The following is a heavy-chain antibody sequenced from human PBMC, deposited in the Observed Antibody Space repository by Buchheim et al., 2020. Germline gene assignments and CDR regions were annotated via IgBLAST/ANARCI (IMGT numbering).Heavy chain of an antibody. J-gene: IGHJ4*02. Sequence: EVHLMESGGGLAQPGGSLRLSCAASGFTFSTYAMNWVRQAPGKGLEWVSSINNSGKTTYYAESVKGRFTISRDNAKNTLYLQMNSLRAGDTSVYYCTKDDYGSYDYWGQGAL. D-gene: IGHD1-26*01. CDR1: GFTFSTYA. CDR3: TKDDYGSYDY. CDR2: INNSGKTT. V-gene: IGHV3-23*01.